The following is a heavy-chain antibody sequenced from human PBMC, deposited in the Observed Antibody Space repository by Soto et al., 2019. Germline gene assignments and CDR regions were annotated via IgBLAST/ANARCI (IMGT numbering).Heavy chain of an antibody. CDR1: GFTVSSNY. J-gene: IGHJ5*02. CDR3: ARDRKYGWFDP. CDR2: IYSGGST. V-gene: IGHV3-66*01. D-gene: IGHD2-2*01. Sequence: GGSLRLSCAASGFTVSSNYMSWVRQAPGKGLEWVSVIYSGGSTYYADSVKGRFTISRDNSKNTLYLQMNSLRAEDTAVYYCARDRKYGWFDPWGQGTLVTAPQ.